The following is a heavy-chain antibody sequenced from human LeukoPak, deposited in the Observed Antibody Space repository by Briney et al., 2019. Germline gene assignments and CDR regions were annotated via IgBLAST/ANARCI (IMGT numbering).Heavy chain of an antibody. CDR1: GFTFSDHY. J-gene: IGHJ4*02. CDR3: ARAVSGRFDY. D-gene: IGHD6-19*01. Sequence: GSLRLSCAASGFTFSDHYMDWVRQAPGKGLEWTGYIYYSGSTNYNPSLNSRVTISVDTSKNQFSLRLSSVTAADTAIYYCARAVSGRFDYWGQGTLVTVSS. CDR2: IYYSGST. V-gene: IGHV4-59*08.